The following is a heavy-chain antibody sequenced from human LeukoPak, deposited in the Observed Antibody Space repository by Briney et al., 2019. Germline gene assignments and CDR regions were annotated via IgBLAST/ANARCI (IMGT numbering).Heavy chain of an antibody. V-gene: IGHV1-24*01. J-gene: IGHJ5*02. Sequence: SVKVSCKVSGYTLTELSMHWVRQAPGKGLEWMGGFDPEYGETIYAQKFQGRVTMTEDTSTDTAYMELSSLRSEDTAVYYCATRFPMVVAAIARNNWFDPWGQGTLVTVSS. CDR3: ATRFPMVVAAIARNNWFDP. CDR1: GYTLTELS. D-gene: IGHD2-15*01. CDR2: FDPEYGET.